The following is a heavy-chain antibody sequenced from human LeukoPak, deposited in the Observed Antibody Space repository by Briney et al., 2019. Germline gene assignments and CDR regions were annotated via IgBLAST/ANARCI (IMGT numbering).Heavy chain of an antibody. CDR1: GYTFTGYY. Sequence: GASVKVSCKASGYTFTGYYMHWVRQAPGQGLEWMGWINPNSGGTNYAQKFQGRVTMTRDTSISTAYMELSRLRSDDTALYYCASIVEEFGELLYDYWGQGTLVTVSS. D-gene: IGHD3-10*01. V-gene: IGHV1-2*02. J-gene: IGHJ4*02. CDR3: ASIVEEFGELLYDY. CDR2: INPNSGGT.